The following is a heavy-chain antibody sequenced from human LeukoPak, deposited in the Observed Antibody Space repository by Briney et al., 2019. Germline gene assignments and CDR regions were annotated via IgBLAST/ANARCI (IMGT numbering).Heavy chain of an antibody. V-gene: IGHV3-66*04. J-gene: IGHJ4*02. D-gene: IGHD4-23*01. CDR2: IYGDGST. CDR3: ARRPDYGGTPTFDY. Sequence: PGGSLRLSCAASGLTVNNNYMRWVRQAPGKGLEWVSVIYGDGSTYYADSVKGRFTISRDNSKNTVYFQMNGVRAEDTAVYYCARRPDYGGTPTFDYWGQGALVTVSS. CDR1: GLTVNNNY.